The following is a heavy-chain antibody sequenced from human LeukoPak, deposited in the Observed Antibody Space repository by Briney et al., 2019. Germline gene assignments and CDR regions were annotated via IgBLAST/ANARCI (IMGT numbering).Heavy chain of an antibody. J-gene: IGHJ5*02. D-gene: IGHD2-8*01. CDR3: ARGPIVLMVYATVSWFDT. CDR2: LNHSGST. Sequence: PSETLSLTCAVYGGSFSGYYWSWIRQPPGKGREWIGELNHSGSTNYNPSLKSRVTISVDTSKNQFSLKLSSVTAADTAVYYCARGPIVLMVYATVSWFDTWGQGTLVTVSS. CDR1: GGSFSGYY. V-gene: IGHV4-34*01.